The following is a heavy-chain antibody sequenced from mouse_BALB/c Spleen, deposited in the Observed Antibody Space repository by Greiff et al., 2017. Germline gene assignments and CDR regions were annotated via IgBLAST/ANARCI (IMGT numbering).Heavy chain of an antibody. V-gene: IGHV5-6-4*01. CDR2: ISSGGSYT. CDR1: GFTFSSYT. D-gene: IGHD4-1*01. Sequence: EVQRVESGGGLVKPGGSLKLSCAASGFTFSSYTMSWVRQTPEKRLEWVATISSGGSYTYYPDSVKGRFTISRDNAKNTLYLQMSSLKSEDTAMYYCTRDWDVWFAYWGQGTLVTVSA. CDR3: TRDWDVWFAY. J-gene: IGHJ3*01.